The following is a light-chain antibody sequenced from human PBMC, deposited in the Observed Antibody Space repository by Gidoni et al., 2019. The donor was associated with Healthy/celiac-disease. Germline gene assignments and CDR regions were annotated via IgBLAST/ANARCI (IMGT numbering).Light chain of an antibody. V-gene: IGKV3-20*01. CDR1: KSVSSSY. J-gene: IGKJ1*01. CDR2: GAS. CDR3: QQYGSSTGT. Sequence: EIVSTQSQGTLSLSPGERATLSCRASKSVSSSYLAWYQQKPGQAPRLLTYGASSRATGIPDRFSGSGSGTDFTLTISRLEPEDFAVYYCQQYGSSTGTFXXXTKVEIK.